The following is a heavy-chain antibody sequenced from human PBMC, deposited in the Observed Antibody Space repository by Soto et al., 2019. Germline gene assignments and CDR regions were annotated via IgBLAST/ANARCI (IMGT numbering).Heavy chain of an antibody. Sequence: EVQLVESGGGLVQPGGSLRLSCAASGFTFSHHYMDWVRQAPGKGLEWVGRTRDKPNSYTTEYAASVKGRFTISRDDSENSVYLQMNSLKTEDTAVYYCTSAAVSKTGLDVWGQGTTVTVSS. CDR2: TRDKPNSYTT. D-gene: IGHD4-4*01. J-gene: IGHJ6*02. CDR1: GFTFSHHY. CDR3: TSAAVSKTGLDV. V-gene: IGHV3-72*01.